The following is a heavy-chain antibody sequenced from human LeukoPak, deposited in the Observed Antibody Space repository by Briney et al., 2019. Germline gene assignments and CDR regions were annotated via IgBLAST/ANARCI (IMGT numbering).Heavy chain of an antibody. J-gene: IGHJ5*02. V-gene: IGHV1-3*01. D-gene: IGHD3-3*01. CDR1: GYTFTSYA. Sequence: ASVKVSCKASGYTFTSYAMHWVRQAPGQRLEWMGWINAGNGNTKYSQKFQGRVTITRGTSASTAYMELSSLRSEDTAVYYCAREDFWSGYSPAFLSWFDPWGQGTLVTVSS. CDR3: AREDFWSGYSPAFLSWFDP. CDR2: INAGNGNT.